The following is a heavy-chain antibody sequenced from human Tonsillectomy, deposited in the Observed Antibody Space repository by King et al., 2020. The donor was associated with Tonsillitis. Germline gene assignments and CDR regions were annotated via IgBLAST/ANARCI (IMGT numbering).Heavy chain of an antibody. D-gene: IGHD1-14*01. V-gene: IGHV5-51*01. J-gene: IGHJ2*01. CDR2: IYADDSDT. CDR3: ARHGRLGNPTTTETNFYFDL. Sequence: EVQLVESGAEVKKPGESLKISCKGSGYSFSYYWIGWVRQMPGKGLEWMGIIYADDSDTRYSPSFQGQVTISVDKSISTAYLQVSSLEASDTAMYYCARHGRLGNPTTTETNFYFDLWGRGTLVSVSS. CDR1: GYSFSYYW.